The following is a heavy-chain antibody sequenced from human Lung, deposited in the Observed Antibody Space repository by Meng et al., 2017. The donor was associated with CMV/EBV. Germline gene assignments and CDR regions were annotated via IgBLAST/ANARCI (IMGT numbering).Heavy chain of an antibody. D-gene: IGHD3-9*01. J-gene: IGHJ3*01. Sequence: GEXXKISCAASGIKFDSYAMSWVRRAPGEGLEWVAAIVGAGGKTHYPDSVRGRFTISRDNFKNTLYLEMDSLRGEDTAVYYCAKDRRFGHDILTVLDDWGQGTXVTVSS. CDR2: IVGAGGKT. V-gene: IGHV3-23*01. CDR1: GIKFDSYA. CDR3: AKDRRFGHDILTVLDD.